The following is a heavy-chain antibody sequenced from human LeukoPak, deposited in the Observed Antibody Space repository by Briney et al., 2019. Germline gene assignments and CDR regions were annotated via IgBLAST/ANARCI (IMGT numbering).Heavy chain of an antibody. CDR3: ARTLYIAAAPGGFDY. Sequence: ASVKVSCKASGYTFTGHYIHWVRQAPGQGLEWMGWINPKNVGTNYVRKFQGRVTMTRDTSTGTAYMELSRLRSDDTAVYYCARTLYIAAAPGGFDYWGQGTLVTVSS. CDR2: INPKNVGT. V-gene: IGHV1-2*02. J-gene: IGHJ4*02. D-gene: IGHD6-13*01. CDR1: GYTFTGHY.